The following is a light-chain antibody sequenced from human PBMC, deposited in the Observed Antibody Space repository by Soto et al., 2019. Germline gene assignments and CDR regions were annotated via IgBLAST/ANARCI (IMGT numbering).Light chain of an antibody. J-gene: IGLJ2*01. CDR1: SSNIGAGYD. V-gene: IGLV1-40*01. Sequence: QPVLTQPPSVSGAPGQRVTISCTGSSSNIGAGYDVHWYQQLPGTAPKLLIYGNSNRPSGVPDRFSGSKSGTSASLAITGLRAGDGADYYCQSYDSSLSGSIFGGGTKVTVL. CDR3: QSYDSSLSGSI. CDR2: GNS.